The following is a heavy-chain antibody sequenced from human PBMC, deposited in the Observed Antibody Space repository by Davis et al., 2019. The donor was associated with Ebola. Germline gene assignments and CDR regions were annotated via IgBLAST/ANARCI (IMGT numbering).Heavy chain of an antibody. CDR1: ACTFINYG. Sequence: EQVSCKTSACTFINYGPIPLRLAPAPGLDWMEWINPHNGNTHYAQNVQGRDTMTTDTSTSTAYMEVGILRSDDTAVYYCARAQYPTSSDHWGKGTLVTVSS. CDR2: INPHNGNT. V-gene: IGHV1-18*04. CDR3: ARAQYPTSSDH. J-gene: IGHJ4*02. D-gene: IGHD2-2*02.